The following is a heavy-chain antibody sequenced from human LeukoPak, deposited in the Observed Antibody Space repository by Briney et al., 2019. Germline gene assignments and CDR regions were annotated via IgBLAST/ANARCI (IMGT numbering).Heavy chain of an antibody. CDR2: IYYSGST. CDR1: GGSISSGDYY. Sequence: PSQTPSLTCTVSGGSISSGDYYWSWIRQPPGEGLEWIGYIYYSGSTYYNPSLKSRVTISVDTSKNQFSLKLSSVTAADTAVYYCARDEGLWYFDLWGRGTLVTVSS. J-gene: IGHJ2*01. CDR3: ARDEGLWYFDL. V-gene: IGHV4-30-4*01. D-gene: IGHD3/OR15-3a*01.